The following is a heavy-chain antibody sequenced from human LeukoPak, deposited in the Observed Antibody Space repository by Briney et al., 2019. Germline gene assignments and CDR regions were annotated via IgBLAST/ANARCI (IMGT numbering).Heavy chain of an antibody. D-gene: IGHD4-17*01. CDR1: GGTFSSYA. V-gene: IGHV1-69*05. J-gene: IGHJ4*02. CDR2: IIPIFGTA. CDR3: ARDSEDRGGRRGWVTTVTTVDY. Sequence: SVKVSCKVSGGTFSSYAISWVRQAPGQGLEWMGRIIPIFGTANYAQKFQGRVTITTDESTSTAYMELSSLRSEDTAVYYCARDSEDRGGRRGWVTTVTTVDYWGQGTLVTVSS.